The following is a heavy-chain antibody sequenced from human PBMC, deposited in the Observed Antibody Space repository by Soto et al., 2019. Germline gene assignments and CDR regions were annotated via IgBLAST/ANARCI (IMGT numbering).Heavy chain of an antibody. CDR1: DYTFNDYG. V-gene: IGHV1-18*04. J-gene: IGHJ6*02. CDR2: ISAYNGNT. D-gene: IGHD4-4*01. Sequence: ASVKVSCKASDYTFNDYGISWVRQAPGQGLEWMGWISAYNGNTNYAQKLQDRVTMTTDTSTSTAYMEVRSLRSDDTAVYYCARGYGNYPHYYFGMDVWGQGXTVTVSS. CDR3: ARGYGNYPHYYFGMDV.